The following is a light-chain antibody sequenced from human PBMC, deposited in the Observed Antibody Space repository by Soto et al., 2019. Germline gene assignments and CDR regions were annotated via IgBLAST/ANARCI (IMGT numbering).Light chain of an antibody. V-gene: IGKV3-20*01. Sequence: EIVLTQSPVTLSLSPGERASVSCIASQSVSSSYLAWYQQKPGQAPRLLIYGASSRATGIPDRFSGSGSGTDFTLTISRLEPEDFAVYYCQQYGSSPRTFGQGTKVDIK. J-gene: IGKJ1*01. CDR1: QSVSSSY. CDR2: GAS. CDR3: QQYGSSPRT.